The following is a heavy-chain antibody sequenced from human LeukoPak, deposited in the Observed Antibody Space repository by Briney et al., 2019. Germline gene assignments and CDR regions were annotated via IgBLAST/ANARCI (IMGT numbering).Heavy chain of an antibody. V-gene: IGHV1-69*05. CDR1: GGTFSSYA. CDR3: ARDTGDPGYFDY. J-gene: IGHJ4*02. Sequence: ASVKVSCKASGGTFSSYAISWVRQAPGQGLEWMGRIIPIFGTANYAQKFQGRVTITTDESTSTAYMELSSLRSKDTAVYYCARDTGDPGYFDYWGQGTLVTVSS. CDR2: IIPIFGTA. D-gene: IGHD7-27*01.